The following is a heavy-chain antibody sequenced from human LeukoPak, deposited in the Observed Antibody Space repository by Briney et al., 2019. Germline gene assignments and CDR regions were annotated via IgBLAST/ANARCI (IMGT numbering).Heavy chain of an antibody. D-gene: IGHD6-13*01. CDR3: GQQLDYYYGMDV. Sequence: ASVKVSCKASGYTFTSYYMHWVRQAPGQGLEWMGMINPSGGSTSYAQKFQGRVTMTRDTSTSTVYMELSSLRSEDTAVYYCGQQLDYYYGMDVWGQGTTVTVSS. CDR2: INPSGGST. J-gene: IGHJ6*02. V-gene: IGHV1-46*01. CDR1: GYTFTSYY.